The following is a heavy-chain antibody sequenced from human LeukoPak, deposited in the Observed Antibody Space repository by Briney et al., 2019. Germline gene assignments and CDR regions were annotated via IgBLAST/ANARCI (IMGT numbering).Heavy chain of an antibody. J-gene: IGHJ4*02. V-gene: IGHV1-3*03. CDR3: ARSPLVYDILTGYPPFDY. D-gene: IGHD3-9*01. Sequence: ASVKVSCKASGYTFTSYAMNWVRQAPGQRLEWMGWINAGNGNTKYSQEFQGRVTITRDTSASTAYMELSSLRSEDMAVYYCARSPLVYDILTGYPPFDYWGQGTLVTVSS. CDR1: GYTFTSYA. CDR2: INAGNGNT.